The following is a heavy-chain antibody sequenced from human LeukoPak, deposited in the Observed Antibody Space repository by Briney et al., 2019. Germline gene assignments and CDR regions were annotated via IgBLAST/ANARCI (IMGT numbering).Heavy chain of an antibody. Sequence: GGSLRHSCAASGFTFSSYGMHWVRQAPGKGLEWVAVIWYDGSNKYYADSVKGRFTISRDNSKNTLYLQMNSLRAEDTAVYYCARDGYSGSYYYFDYWGQGTLVTVSS. D-gene: IGHD1-26*01. J-gene: IGHJ4*02. V-gene: IGHV3-33*01. CDR3: ARDGYSGSYYYFDY. CDR1: GFTFSSYG. CDR2: IWYDGSNK.